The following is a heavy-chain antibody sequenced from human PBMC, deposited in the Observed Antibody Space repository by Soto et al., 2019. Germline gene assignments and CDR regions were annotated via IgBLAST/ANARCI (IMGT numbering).Heavy chain of an antibody. CDR3: ARERRYCSSTSCYPTFLDFDY. V-gene: IGHV1-69*04. Sequence: GASVKVSCKASGGTFSSYTISWVRQAPGQGLEWMGRIIPILGIANYAQKFQGRVTITADKSTSTAYMELSSLRSEDTAVYYCARERRYCSSTSCYPTFLDFDYWCQGTLVTVSS. D-gene: IGHD2-2*01. CDR2: IIPILGIA. CDR1: GGTFSSYT. J-gene: IGHJ4*02.